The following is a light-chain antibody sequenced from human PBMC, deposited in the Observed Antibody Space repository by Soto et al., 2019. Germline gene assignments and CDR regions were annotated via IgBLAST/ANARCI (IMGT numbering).Light chain of an antibody. CDR3: QQYTNTNNPWM. V-gene: IGKV3-20*01. CDR1: QSVSSSD. J-gene: IGKJ1*01. Sequence: EIVLTQSPGTLSLSPGERATLSCRASQSVSSSDLAWYQQKPGQAPRLLIYGASSRATGIPDRFSGSGSGTKFTLIISGLQPDDSATYYCQQYTNTNNPWMFGQGTKVDIK. CDR2: GAS.